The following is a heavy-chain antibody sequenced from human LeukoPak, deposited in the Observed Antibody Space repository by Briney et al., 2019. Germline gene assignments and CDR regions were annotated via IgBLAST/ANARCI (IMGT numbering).Heavy chain of an antibody. CDR2: IYHSGST. V-gene: IGHV4-39*01. D-gene: IGHD1-26*01. Sequence: PSETLSLTCTVSGGSISRSNYYWGWIRQSPGKGPEWIGNIYHSGSTYYNPSLKSRVTISVDTSKNQFSLKLRSVAAADTALYYCARTYTGSDFDPRGQGTLVTVSS. J-gene: IGHJ5*02. CDR1: GGSISRSNYY. CDR3: ARTYTGSDFDP.